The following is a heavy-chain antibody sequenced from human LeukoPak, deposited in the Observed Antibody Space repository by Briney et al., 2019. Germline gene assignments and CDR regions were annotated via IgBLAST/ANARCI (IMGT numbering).Heavy chain of an antibody. Sequence: ASVKVSCKASGYTFTSYGISWVRQAPGQGLEWMGKINPSGGSTSYAQKFQGRVTMTRDTSTSTVFMELSSLRSEDTAVYYCARDRREVPSAADYWGQGTLVTVSS. V-gene: IGHV1-46*01. J-gene: IGHJ4*02. D-gene: IGHD1-26*01. CDR2: INPSGGST. CDR1: GYTFTSYG. CDR3: ARDRREVPSAADY.